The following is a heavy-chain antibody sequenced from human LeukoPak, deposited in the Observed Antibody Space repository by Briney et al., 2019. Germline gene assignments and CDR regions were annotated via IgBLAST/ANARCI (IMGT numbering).Heavy chain of an antibody. CDR1: GASISSYY. D-gene: IGHD1-1*01. J-gene: IGHJ4*02. CDR2: IYYSGSV. Sequence: SETLSLTCTVSGASISSYYWSWIRQPPGKGLEWIGYIYYSGSVNYNPSLKGRVTISVDTSKNQFSLKLSSVTAADTAVYYCARGERLGGDYWGQGTLVTVSS. CDR3: ARGERLGGDY. V-gene: IGHV4-59*01.